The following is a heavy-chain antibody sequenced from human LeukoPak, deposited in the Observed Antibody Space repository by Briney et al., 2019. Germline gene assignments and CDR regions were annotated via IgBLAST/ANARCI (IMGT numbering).Heavy chain of an antibody. CDR3: VRSIDY. Sequence: SETLSLTCAVYGGSFSGYYWSWIRQPPGKGLEWIGEINHSGSTNYNPSLKSRVTISVDTSKNQFSLKLSSVTAADTAVYHCVRSIDYWGQGTRVIVSS. V-gene: IGHV4-34*01. D-gene: IGHD6-6*01. CDR2: INHSGST. J-gene: IGHJ4*02. CDR1: GGSFSGYY.